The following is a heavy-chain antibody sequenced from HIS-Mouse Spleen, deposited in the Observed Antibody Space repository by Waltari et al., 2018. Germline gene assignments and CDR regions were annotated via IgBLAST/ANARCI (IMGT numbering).Heavy chain of an antibody. CDR1: GFTFSSYA. J-gene: IGHJ4*02. CDR2: ISSNGGST. V-gene: IGHV3-64*01. Sequence: EVQLVESGGGLVQPGGSLRLSCAASGFTFSSYAMHWVRQAPGKGLEYVSAISSNGGSTYYANSVKGRFTISRDNSKNTLYLQMGSLRAEDMAVYYCARDGTGRIAARLWFDYWGQGTLVTVSS. D-gene: IGHD6-6*01. CDR3: ARDGTGRIAARLWFDY.